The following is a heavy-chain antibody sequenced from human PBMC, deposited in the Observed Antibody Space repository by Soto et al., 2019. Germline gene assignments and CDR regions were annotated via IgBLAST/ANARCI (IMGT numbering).Heavy chain of an antibody. CDR2: IIPIFGTA. J-gene: IGHJ6*02. CDR3: AGETRYIVVVVAATPDYYGMGV. CDR1: GGTFSSYA. D-gene: IGHD2-15*01. Sequence: SVKVSCKASGGTFSSYAISWVRQAPGQGLEWMGGIIPIFGTANYAQKFQGRVTITADKSTSTAYMELSSLRSEDTAVYYCAGETRYIVVVVAATPDYYGMGVWGQGTTVTVSS. V-gene: IGHV1-69*06.